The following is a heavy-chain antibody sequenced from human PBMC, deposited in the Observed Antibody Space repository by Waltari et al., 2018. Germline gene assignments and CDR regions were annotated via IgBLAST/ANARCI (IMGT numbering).Heavy chain of an antibody. CDR2: IFPDDSDA. J-gene: IGHJ4*02. CDR1: GYIFISYW. V-gene: IGHV5-51*01. CDR3: ARLLSRSYFDF. Sequence: EVQLVQSGAEVKEPGESLRISCTTSGYIFISYWIAWVRQTPGKGLEWMGIIFPDDSDAIYSPSFQGQVTLSVDKASSTAYLQWNSLKASDTAMYYCARLLSRSYFDFWGPGTVVNVSP.